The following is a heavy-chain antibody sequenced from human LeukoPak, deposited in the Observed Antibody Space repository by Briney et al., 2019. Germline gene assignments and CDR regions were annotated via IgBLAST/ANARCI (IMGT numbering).Heavy chain of an antibody. Sequence: GGSLRLSCAASGFTFSSYGMHWVRQAPGKGLEWVAFIRYDGSNKYYADSVKGRFTISRDNSKNTLYLQMNSLRAEDTAVYSCAKDGRIAARPSYFDYWGQGTLVTVSS. V-gene: IGHV3-30*02. J-gene: IGHJ4*02. CDR3: AKDGRIAARPSYFDY. CDR1: GFTFSSYG. CDR2: IRYDGSNK. D-gene: IGHD6-6*01.